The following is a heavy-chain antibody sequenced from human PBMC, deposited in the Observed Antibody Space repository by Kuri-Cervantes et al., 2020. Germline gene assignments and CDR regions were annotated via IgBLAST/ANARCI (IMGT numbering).Heavy chain of an antibody. J-gene: IGHJ2*01. CDR3: AHIRWDQITIFGVVTRDWYFDL. CDR2: IYWDDDK. V-gene: IGHV2-5*02. D-gene: IGHD3-3*01. CDR1: GFSLTTDGVG. Sequence: SGPTLVKPTQTLTLTCTFSGFSLTTDGVGVGWIRQPPGKALEWLALIYWDDDKRYSPSLKSRLTITKDTSKNQVVLTMTNMDPVDTATYYCAHIRWDQITIFGVVTRDWYFDLWGRGTLVTVSS.